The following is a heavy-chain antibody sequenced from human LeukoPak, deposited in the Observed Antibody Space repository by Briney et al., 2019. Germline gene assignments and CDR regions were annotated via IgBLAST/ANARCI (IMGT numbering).Heavy chain of an antibody. V-gene: IGHV3-23*01. CDR2: IVGGGGSS. D-gene: IGHD1-26*01. J-gene: IGHJ4*02. CDR3: AKRGSYPSYYFDY. CDR1: GFTFSSYA. Sequence: PGGALRLSCAASGFTFSSYAMSWVRQAPGKGLEWVSGIVGGGGSSYYADSVKGRFTISRDNSKNTLYLQMNSLRAEDTAVYYCAKRGSYPSYYFDYWGQGTLVTVSS.